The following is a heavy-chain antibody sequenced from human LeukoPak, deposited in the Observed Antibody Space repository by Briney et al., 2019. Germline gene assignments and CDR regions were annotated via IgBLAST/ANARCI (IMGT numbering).Heavy chain of an antibody. Sequence: PAGSLRLSCAASGFTFSIYWMSWVRQAPGKGLEWVASIKEGGGEIHYVDSVKGRFTISRDNDKNSLYLQMNSLRAEDTAVYYCETYSAFDIWGHGTMVTVSS. D-gene: IGHD2-21*01. CDR1: GFTFSIYW. CDR3: ETYSAFDI. CDR2: IKEGGGEI. V-gene: IGHV3-7*02. J-gene: IGHJ3*02.